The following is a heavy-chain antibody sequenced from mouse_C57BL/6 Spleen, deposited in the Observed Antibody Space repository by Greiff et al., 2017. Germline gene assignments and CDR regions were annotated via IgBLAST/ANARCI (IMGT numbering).Heavy chain of an antibody. CDR3: ARHKDYAMDY. CDR2: ISSGGSYT. J-gene: IGHJ4*01. D-gene: IGHD1-3*01. Sequence: DVMLVESGGDLVKPGGSLKLSCAASGFTFSSYGMSWVRQTPDKRLEWVATISSGGSYTSYPDSVKWRFTISRDNAKNTLYLQMSSLKSEDTAMYYCARHKDYAMDYWGQGTSVTVSS. CDR1: GFTFSSYG. V-gene: IGHV5-6*02.